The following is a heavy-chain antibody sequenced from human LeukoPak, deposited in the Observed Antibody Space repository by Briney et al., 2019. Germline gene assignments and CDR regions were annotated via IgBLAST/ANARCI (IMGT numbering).Heavy chain of an antibody. J-gene: IGHJ5*02. CDR1: GYSISSGYY. Sequence: SETLSLTCTVSGYSISSGYYWGWIRQPPGKGLEWIGSIYHSGSTYYNPSLKSRVTISVDTSKNQFSLKLSSVTAADTAVYYCARRRGSGRGWFDPWGQGNLVTVSS. V-gene: IGHV4-38-2*02. CDR3: ARRRGSGRGWFDP. D-gene: IGHD3-10*01. CDR2: IYHSGST.